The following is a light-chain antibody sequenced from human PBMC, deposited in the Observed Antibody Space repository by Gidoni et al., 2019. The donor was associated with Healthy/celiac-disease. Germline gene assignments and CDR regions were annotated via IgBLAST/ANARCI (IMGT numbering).Light chain of an antibody. J-gene: IGKJ4*01. V-gene: IGKV1-13*02. CDR2: DAS. CDR3: QQFNSYPGLT. CDR1: QGISSA. Sequence: AIQLTQSPSSLSASVGDRVTITCRASQGISSALAWYQQKPGKAPKLLIYDASSLESGVPSRFSGSGSGTDFTLTNSSLQPEDFATYYCQQFNSYPGLTFGGGTKVEIK.